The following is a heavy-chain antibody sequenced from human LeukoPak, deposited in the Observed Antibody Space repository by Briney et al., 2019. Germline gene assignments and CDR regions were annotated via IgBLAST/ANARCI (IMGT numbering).Heavy chain of an antibody. D-gene: IGHD3-22*01. Sequence: PSETLSLTCAVYGGSFSGYYWSWIRQPPGKGLEWIGYIYYSGSTIYNPSLKSRVTISVDTSKNQFSLKLSSVTAADTAVYYCATSKTEYYYDSSGAFDYWGQGTLVTVSS. CDR2: IYYSGST. J-gene: IGHJ4*02. CDR1: GGSFSGYY. V-gene: IGHV4-59*08. CDR3: ATSKTEYYYDSSGAFDY.